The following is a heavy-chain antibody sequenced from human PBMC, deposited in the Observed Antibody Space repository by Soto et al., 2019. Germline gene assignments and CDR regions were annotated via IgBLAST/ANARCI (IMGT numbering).Heavy chain of an antibody. D-gene: IGHD4-4*01. V-gene: IGHV1-69*06. CDR2: INPIFGTA. CDR3: VRDNLIWVTTVTTLIKLQRNHGMNV. CDR1: GGTFSIYA. J-gene: IGHJ6*02. Sequence: QVPLLQSGAEAKKPGSSVKVSCKASGGTFSIYAISWVRQARVQGLEWMGGINPIFGTANCAQKFQGRVTITADKSSTTVYRALNSLRSEDKAVYYCVRDNLIWVTTVTTLIKLQRNHGMNVWVQGTIVTVFS.